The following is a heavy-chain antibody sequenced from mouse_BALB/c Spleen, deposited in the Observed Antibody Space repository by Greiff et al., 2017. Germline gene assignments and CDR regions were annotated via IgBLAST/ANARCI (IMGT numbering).Heavy chain of an antibody. J-gene: IGHJ4*01. CDR3: ARRGTMSTTGYAMDY. CDR2: ISSGSSTI. V-gene: IGHV5-17*02. CDR1: GFTFSSFG. Sequence: EVKLQESGGGLVQPGGSRKLSCAASGFTFSSFGMHWVRQAPEKGLEWVAYISSGSSTIYYADTVKGRFTISRDNPKNTLFLQMTRLRSEDTAMYYCARRGTMSTTGYAMDYWGQGTSVTVSS. D-gene: IGHD2-4*01.